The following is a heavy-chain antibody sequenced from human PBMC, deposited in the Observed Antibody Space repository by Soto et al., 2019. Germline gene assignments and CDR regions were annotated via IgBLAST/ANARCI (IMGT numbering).Heavy chain of an antibody. CDR2: IYYSGRT. D-gene: IGHD4-17*01. CDR3: ARDDSFYGEPGYGMNV. Sequence: SETLSLTCTVSGGSISSYYWSWIRQPPGKGLEWIGYIYYSGRTNYNPSLKSRVTISVDTSKNQFSLKLSSVTAADTAVYYCARDDSFYGEPGYGMNVWGQGTTVT. CDR1: GGSISSYY. J-gene: IGHJ6*01. V-gene: IGHV4-59*01.